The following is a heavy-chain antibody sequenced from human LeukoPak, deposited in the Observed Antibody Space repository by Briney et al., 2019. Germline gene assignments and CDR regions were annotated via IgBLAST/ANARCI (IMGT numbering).Heavy chain of an antibody. V-gene: IGHV3-23*01. CDR2: ISGSGGST. CDR1: GFTFSSYA. J-gene: IGHJ4*02. CDR3: AKARYYYGSGSYSPLDY. D-gene: IGHD3-10*01. Sequence: GGSLRLSCAASGFTFSSYAMSWVRQAPGKGLEWVSAISGSGGSTYYADSVKGRFTISRDNSKNTLYLQMNSLRAEDTAVYYRAKARYYYGSGSYSPLDYWGQGTLVTVSS.